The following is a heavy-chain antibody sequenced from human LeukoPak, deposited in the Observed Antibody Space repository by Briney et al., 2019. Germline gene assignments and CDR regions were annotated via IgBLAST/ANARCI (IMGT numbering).Heavy chain of an antibody. Sequence: ASVKVSCKASGGTFSSYAISWVRQAPGQGLEWMGGIIPIFGAANYAQKFQGRVTMTRNTSISTAYMELSSLRSEDTAVYYCARARRNIVVVVAATQDPYYYYMDVWGKGTTVTISS. J-gene: IGHJ6*03. CDR2: IIPIFGAA. D-gene: IGHD2-15*01. CDR1: GGTFSSYA. V-gene: IGHV1-69*05. CDR3: ARARRNIVVVVAATQDPYYYYMDV.